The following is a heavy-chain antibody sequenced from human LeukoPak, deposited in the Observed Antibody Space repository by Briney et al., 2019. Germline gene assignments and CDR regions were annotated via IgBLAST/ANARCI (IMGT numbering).Heavy chain of an antibody. CDR2: IWFGGTNK. V-gene: IGHV3-33*01. D-gene: IGHD1-26*01. J-gene: IGHJ4*02. CDR1: GFTFSSYG. CDR3: ARHQRGGSSSPLFYFDY. Sequence: GRSLRLSCVASGFTFSSYGIHWVRQAPGKGLEWVAVIWFGGTNKYYADSVKGRFTISRDNSKNTLYLQVNSLRAEDTAVYYCARHQRGGSSSPLFYFDYWGQGTLVTVSS.